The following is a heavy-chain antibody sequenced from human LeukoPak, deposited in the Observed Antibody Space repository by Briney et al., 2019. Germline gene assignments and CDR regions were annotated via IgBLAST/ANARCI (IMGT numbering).Heavy chain of an antibody. CDR1: GFTFSSYA. CDR3: AHSSSSLPTDS. Sequence: GGSLRLSCAASGFTFSSYAMHWVRQAPGKGLEWVAVISYDGSNKYYADSVKGRFTISRDNSKNTLYLQMNSLRAEDTAVYYCAHSSSSLPTDSWGQGNLVIVSS. J-gene: IGHJ4*02. CDR2: ISYDGSNK. D-gene: IGHD6-6*01. V-gene: IGHV3-30-3*01.